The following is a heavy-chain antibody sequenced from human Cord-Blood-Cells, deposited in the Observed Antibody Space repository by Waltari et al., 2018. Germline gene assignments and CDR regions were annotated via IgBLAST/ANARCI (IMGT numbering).Heavy chain of an antibody. Sequence: QVQLQPWGAGLLKPSETLTLTCAIYGGSFSGYYCRWIRQHPGKGLEWIGEINHSGSTNYNPSLKSRVTISVDTSKNQFSLKLSSVTAADTAVYYCARPSSFYFSPYYFDYLGQGTLVTVSS. V-gene: IGHV4-34*01. J-gene: IGHJ4*02. CDR1: GGSFSGYY. CDR3: ARPSSFYFSPYYFDY. D-gene: IGHD3-16*02. CDR2: INHSGST.